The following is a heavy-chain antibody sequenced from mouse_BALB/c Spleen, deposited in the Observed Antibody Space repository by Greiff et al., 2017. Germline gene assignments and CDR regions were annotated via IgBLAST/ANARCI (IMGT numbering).Heavy chain of an antibody. J-gene: IGHJ2*01. CDR2: INPSTGYT. D-gene: IGHD2-14*01. CDR1: GYTFTDYW. V-gene: IGHV1S26*01. Sequence: QVQLQQPGAELVMPGASVKMSCKASGYTFTDYWMHWVKQRPGPGLEWIGYINPSTGYTEYNQKFKDKATLTADKSSSTAYMQLSRLTSEDSAVYYCARINYYRYDRDYGGQGTTLTVAA. CDR3: ARINYYRYDRDY.